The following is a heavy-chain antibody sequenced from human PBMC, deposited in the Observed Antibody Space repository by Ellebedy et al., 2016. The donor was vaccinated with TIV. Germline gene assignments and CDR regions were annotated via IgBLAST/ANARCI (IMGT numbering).Heavy chain of an antibody. CDR3: AGGRSSGWAFDY. Sequence: SGPTLVKPTQTLTLTCTFSGFSLSTSGMCVSWIRQPPGKALEWLARIDWDDDKFYNTSLRTRLTVSKDSSKNQVVLTMTNMNPVDTATYYCAGGRSSGWAFDYWGLGALVTVSS. CDR1: GFSLSTSGMC. D-gene: IGHD6-19*01. J-gene: IGHJ4*01. V-gene: IGHV2-70*17. CDR2: IDWDDDK.